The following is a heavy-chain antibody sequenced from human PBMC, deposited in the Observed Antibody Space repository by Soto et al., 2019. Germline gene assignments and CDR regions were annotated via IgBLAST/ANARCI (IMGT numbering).Heavy chain of an antibody. Sequence: GESLKISCKGSGYSFTNYWIGWVRQMPGKGLEWMGIIYPGDSDTRYSPSFQGQVTTSADKSISTAYLQWSSLKASDTAMYYCARLILGATDAFDIWGQGTMVTVSS. CDR3: ARLILGATDAFDI. CDR2: IYPGDSDT. J-gene: IGHJ3*02. CDR1: GYSFTNYW. V-gene: IGHV5-51*01. D-gene: IGHD1-26*01.